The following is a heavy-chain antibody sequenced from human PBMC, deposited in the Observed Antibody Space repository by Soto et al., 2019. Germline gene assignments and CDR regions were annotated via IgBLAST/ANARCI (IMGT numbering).Heavy chain of an antibody. CDR2: ISYDGSYK. V-gene: IGHV3-30*18. D-gene: IGHD4-17*01. CDR3: AKSGDYGGVFDY. CDR1: GFTFSNYG. J-gene: IGHJ4*02. Sequence: QVPLVESGGGVVQPGRSLRLSCAASGFTFSNYGMHWVRQAPGKGLEWVAIISYDGSYKYYADYADSVKGRVTIARDNYKNTLPLPVDSLRAEDTAVDYCAKSGDYGGVFDYWGKGTLVTVSS.